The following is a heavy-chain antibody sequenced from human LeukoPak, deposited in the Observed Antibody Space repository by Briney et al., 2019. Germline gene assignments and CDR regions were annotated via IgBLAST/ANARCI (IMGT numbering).Heavy chain of an antibody. CDR1: GYPISSSNW. CDR2: IYYSGGV. D-gene: IGHD3-10*01. V-gene: IGHV4-28*05. Sequence: SDTLSLTCAVSGYPISSSNWWGWIRQPPGKGLEWIGYIYYSGGVYYNPSLKSRVTMSVDTSKNQFSMKMSSVTAVDTAVYYCARNAAGFEGGFDPWGQGTLVTVSS. J-gene: IGHJ5*02. CDR3: ARNAAGFEGGFDP.